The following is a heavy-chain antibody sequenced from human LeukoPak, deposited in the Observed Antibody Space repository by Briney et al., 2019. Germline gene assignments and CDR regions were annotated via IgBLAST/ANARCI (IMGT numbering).Heavy chain of an antibody. J-gene: IGHJ3*02. CDR1: GGTFSSYA. CDR2: IIPIFGTA. Sequence: ASVKVSCKASGGTFSSYAISLVRQAPGQGLEWMGGIIPIFGTANYAQKFQGRVTITADESTSTAYMELSSLRSEDTAVYYCARDSKIDIVVVPAAAGFDDFDIWGQGTMVTVSS. V-gene: IGHV1-69*01. D-gene: IGHD2-2*01. CDR3: ARDSKIDIVVVPAAAGFDDFDI.